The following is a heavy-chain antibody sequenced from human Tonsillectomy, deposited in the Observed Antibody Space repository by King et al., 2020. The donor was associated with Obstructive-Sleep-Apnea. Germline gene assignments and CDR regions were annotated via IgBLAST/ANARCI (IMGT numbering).Heavy chain of an antibody. D-gene: IGHD3-22*01. V-gene: IGHV3-33*01. CDR2: LCFDGSNE. Sequence: VQLVESGGGVVQPGRSLRLSFAASGLTISSYGMHLVRQAPGKGREWVALLCFDGSNEYYADSVKGRFSISRDNSKNTLYLQMNSLRAEDTAVYYCSTNYYDISAAFDIWGQGTMVTVSS. CDR1: GLTISSYG. J-gene: IGHJ3*02. CDR3: STNYYDISAAFDI.